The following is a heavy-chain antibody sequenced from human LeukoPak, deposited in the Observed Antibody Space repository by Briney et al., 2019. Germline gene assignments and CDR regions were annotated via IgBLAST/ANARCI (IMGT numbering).Heavy chain of an antibody. J-gene: IGHJ1*01. CDR2: INSDGSTT. CDR3: ARSRLTVTTLEH. Sequence: GSLRLSCAASGFTSSSYWMHWVRQAPGKGLMWVSRINSDGSTTNYADSVKGRFTISRDNAKNTLYLQMNSLRAEDTAVYYCARSRLTVTTLEHLGQGTLVTVSS. D-gene: IGHD4-17*01. CDR1: GFTSSSYW. V-gene: IGHV3-74*01.